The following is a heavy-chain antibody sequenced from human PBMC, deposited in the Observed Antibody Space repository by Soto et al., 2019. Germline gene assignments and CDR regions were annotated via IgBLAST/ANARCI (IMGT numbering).Heavy chain of an antibody. CDR1: GFTFTRYC. V-gene: IGHV1-18*01. J-gene: IGHJ5*02. CDR3: ARDVSMTSNWFDP. D-gene: IGHD3-22*01. CDR2: ISAYNGNT. Sequence: GSMEVPLKASGFTFTRYCISWVRKAPEKGLGWMGWISAYNGNTNYAQKLQGRVTMTTDTSTSTAYMELRSLRSDDTAVYYCARDVSMTSNWFDPWGKGTLVTV.